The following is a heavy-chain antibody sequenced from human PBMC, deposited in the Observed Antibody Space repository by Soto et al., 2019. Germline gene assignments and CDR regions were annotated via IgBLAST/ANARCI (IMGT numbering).Heavy chain of an antibody. CDR3: ATIPIVGTKPYYFNS. D-gene: IGHD1-1*01. CDR2: IYYSGST. V-gene: IGHV4-39*01. Sequence: LQLQESGPGLVKPSETLSLTCTVSGGSFDITSSYWAWVRQPPGKGLEWIAYIYYSGSTYYNPSLKSRITISVATSTNQLSLRLSSVTAADTAVYYCATIPIVGTKPYYFNSWGQGTLVTVSS. J-gene: IGHJ4*02. CDR1: GGSFDITSSY.